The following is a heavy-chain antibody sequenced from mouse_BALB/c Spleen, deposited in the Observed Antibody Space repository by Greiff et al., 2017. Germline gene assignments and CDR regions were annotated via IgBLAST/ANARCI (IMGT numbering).Heavy chain of an antibody. CDR3: ATGGSSPFYAMDY. J-gene: IGHJ4*01. Sequence: QVQLQQSGPGLVAPSQSLSITCTVSGFSLTGYGVNWVRQPPGKGLEWLGMIWGDGSTDYNSALKSRLSISKDNSKSQVFLKMNSLQTDDTARYYCATGGSSPFYAMDYWGQGTSVTDSS. CDR2: IWGDGST. CDR1: GFSLTGYG. D-gene: IGHD1-1*01. V-gene: IGHV2-6-7*01.